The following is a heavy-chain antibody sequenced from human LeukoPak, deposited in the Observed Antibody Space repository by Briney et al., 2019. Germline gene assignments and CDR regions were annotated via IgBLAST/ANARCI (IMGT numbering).Heavy chain of an antibody. CDR2: ISYDGSNK. CDR3: ARDTDYYGSGSLWD. J-gene: IGHJ4*02. V-gene: IGHV3-30*04. D-gene: IGHD3-10*01. Sequence: PGRSLRLSCAASGFTFSSYAMHWVRQAPGKGREWVAVISYDGSNKYYAGSVKGRFTISRDNSENTLYLQMNSLRAEDTAVYYCARDTDYYGSGSLWDWGQGTLVTVS. CDR1: GFTFSSYA.